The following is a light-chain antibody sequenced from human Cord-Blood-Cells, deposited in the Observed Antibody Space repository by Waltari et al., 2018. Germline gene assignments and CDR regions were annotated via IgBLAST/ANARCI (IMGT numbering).Light chain of an antibody. V-gene: IGLV2-8*01. CDR3: SSYAGSNNVV. Sequence: QSALTPPPSASVSPRQSVTISCTGTTSDLGGYNYVSWYQQHPGKAPKLMIYEVSKRPSGVPDRFSGSKSGNTASLTVSGLQAEDEADYYCSSYAGSNNVVFGGGTKLTVL. J-gene: IGLJ2*01. CDR1: TSDLGGYNY. CDR2: EVS.